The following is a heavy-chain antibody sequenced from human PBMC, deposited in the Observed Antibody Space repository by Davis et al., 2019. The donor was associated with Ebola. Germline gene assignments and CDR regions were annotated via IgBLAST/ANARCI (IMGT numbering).Heavy chain of an antibody. J-gene: IGHJ6*02. CDR2: IYYSGST. D-gene: IGHD2-8*02. CDR1: GGSISSSSYY. CDR3: ARREVVYANYYYYGMDV. Sequence: SETLSLTCTVSGGSISSSSYYWGWIRQPPGKGLEWIGSIYYSGSTYYNPSLKSRVTISVDTSKNQFSLKLSSVTAADTAVYYCARREVVYANYYYYGMDVWAKGPRSPSP. V-gene: IGHV4-39*01.